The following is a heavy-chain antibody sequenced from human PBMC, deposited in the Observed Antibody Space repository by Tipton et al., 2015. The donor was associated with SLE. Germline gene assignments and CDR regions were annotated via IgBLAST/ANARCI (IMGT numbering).Heavy chain of an antibody. CDR1: GFIFSNYA. V-gene: IGHV3-74*01. Sequence: GSLRLSCAASGFIFSNYAMHWVRQAPGKGLVWVSRISSDGRTTNYADSVKGRFTISRDDARDTLYLQMNSLRTEDTAVYYCVRDPPPPRNWGQGTLVTVSA. J-gene: IGHJ4*02. CDR3: VRDPPPPRN. CDR2: ISSDGRTT.